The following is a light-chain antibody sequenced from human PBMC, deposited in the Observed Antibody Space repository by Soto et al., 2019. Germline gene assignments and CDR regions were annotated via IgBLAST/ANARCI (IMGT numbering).Light chain of an antibody. J-gene: IGLJ2*01. CDR2: DVS. V-gene: IGLV2-14*01. Sequence: QSALTQPASVSASPGQSITISCTGTSSDVGGYVYVSWYQQHPGKAPKLMIYDVSNRPSGVSNRFSGSKSGNTASLTISGLQAEDEADYYCSSYTSSTTPLFGGGTKLTVL. CDR1: SSDVGGYVY. CDR3: SSYTSSTTPL.